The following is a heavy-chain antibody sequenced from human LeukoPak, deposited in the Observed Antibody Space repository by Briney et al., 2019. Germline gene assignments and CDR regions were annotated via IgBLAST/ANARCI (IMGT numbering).Heavy chain of an antibody. CDR3: ARVIAAAGRSERADY. D-gene: IGHD6-13*01. CDR2: INPNSGGT. V-gene: IGHV1-2*02. J-gene: IGHJ4*02. CDR1: GYTFTGYY. Sequence: GASVKVSCKASGYTFTGYYMHWVRQAPGQGLEWMGWINPNSGGTNYAQKFQGRVTMTRDTSISTAYMELSRLRSDDTAVYYCARVIAAAGRSERADYWGQGTLVTVSS.